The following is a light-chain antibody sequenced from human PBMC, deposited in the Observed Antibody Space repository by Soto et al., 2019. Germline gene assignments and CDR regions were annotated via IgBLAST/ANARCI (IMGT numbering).Light chain of an antibody. CDR1: QSVSGY. V-gene: IGKV3-11*01. J-gene: IGKJ1*01. CDR2: DAS. Sequence: DIVWTQTPVRPSCWAGVKVTLPCRASQSVSGYLVWYQQKPGQAPRLLIYDASTRAAGIPARFSGSGSGTDFALTISRLEPEDVAVYYCQQYRKFGQGTKVDIK. CDR3: QQYRK.